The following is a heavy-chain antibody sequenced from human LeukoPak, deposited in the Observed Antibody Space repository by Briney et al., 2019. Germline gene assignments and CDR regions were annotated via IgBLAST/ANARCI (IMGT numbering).Heavy chain of an antibody. J-gene: IGHJ4*02. CDR2: FSGNGVNT. V-gene: IGHV3-23*01. CDR3: AKRLSSGYFYFDY. CDR1: GFTFSNYA. D-gene: IGHD6-19*01. Sequence: GGSLRLSCTASGFTFSNYAMSWVRQAPGKGLECVSTFSGNGVNTYYADSVKGQFTISRDNSKNTLYVQMNSLRAEDTAVYYCAKRLSSGYFYFDYWGQGTLVTVSS.